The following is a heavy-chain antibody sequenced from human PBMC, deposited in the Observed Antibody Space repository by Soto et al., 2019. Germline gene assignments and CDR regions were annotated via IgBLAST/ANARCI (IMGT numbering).Heavy chain of an antibody. Sequence: QVQLVESGGGVVQPGRSLRLSCAASGFTFSSYGMHWVRQAPGKGLEWVAVIWYDGSNKYYADSVKGRFTISRDNSKNTLYLQMNSLRAEDTAAYYCVREGRNYYDSSNLDNNWFDPWGQGTLVTVSS. CDR2: IWYDGSNK. CDR1: GFTFSSYG. D-gene: IGHD3-22*01. V-gene: IGHV3-33*01. J-gene: IGHJ5*02. CDR3: VREGRNYYDSSNLDNNWFDP.